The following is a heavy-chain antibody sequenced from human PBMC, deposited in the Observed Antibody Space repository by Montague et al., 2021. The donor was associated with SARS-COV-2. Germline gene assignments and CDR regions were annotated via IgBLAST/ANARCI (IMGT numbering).Heavy chain of an antibody. J-gene: IGHJ6*02. Sequence: TLSLTCTVSGGSISSGSYYWSWIRQPAGKGLEWIGRIYTSGSTNYNPSLKSRVTISVDTSKNQFSLKLSSVTAADTAVYYCAGGPAATYYYGMDVWGQGTTVTVPS. CDR1: GGSISSGSYY. CDR2: IYTSGST. V-gene: IGHV4-61*02. CDR3: AGGPAATYYYGMDV. D-gene: IGHD2-15*01.